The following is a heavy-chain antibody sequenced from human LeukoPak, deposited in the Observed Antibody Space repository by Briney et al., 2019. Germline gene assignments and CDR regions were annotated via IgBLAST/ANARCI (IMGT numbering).Heavy chain of an antibody. J-gene: IGHJ4*02. CDR2: INPNSGGT. V-gene: IGHV1-2*06. Sequence: ASVKVSCKASGYTFTGYYMHWVRQAPGQGLEWMGRINPNSGGTNYAQKFQGRVTVTRDTSTSTVHMELSGLRSEDTAVYYCARDREAFDYWGQGTLVTVSS. CDR1: GYTFTGYY. CDR3: ARDREAFDY.